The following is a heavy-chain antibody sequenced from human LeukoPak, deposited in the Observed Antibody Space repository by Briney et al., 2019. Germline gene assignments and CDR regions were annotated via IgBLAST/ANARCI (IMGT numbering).Heavy chain of an antibody. CDR1: GYSISSGFF. J-gene: IGHJ5*02. CDR3: ARDLDCSGGTCYFDP. D-gene: IGHD2-15*01. Sequence: SETLSLTCAVSGYSISSGFFWAWMRQSPGKGLEWIGSIYHSGSTFYNPSLKGRVTISIDRSNNQFSLRLSSVTAGDTAVYYCARDLDCSGGTCYFDPWGQGTLVTVSS. CDR2: IYHSGST. V-gene: IGHV4-38-2*02.